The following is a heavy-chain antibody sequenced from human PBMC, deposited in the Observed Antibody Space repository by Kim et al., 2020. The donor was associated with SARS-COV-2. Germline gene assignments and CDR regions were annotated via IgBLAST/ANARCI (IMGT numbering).Heavy chain of an antibody. Sequence: SETLSLTCAVYGGSFSTFYWSWIRQAPGKGLEWIGDITRSGGANYNPSLVSRLIMSVAISKNQFSLKVKSLTAADAAVYYCARGSVGSTVTASSNY. CDR2: ITRSGGA. V-gene: IGHV4-34*01. D-gene: IGHD4-17*01. CDR3: ARGSVGSTVTASSNY. J-gene: IGHJ4*01. CDR1: GGSFSTFY.